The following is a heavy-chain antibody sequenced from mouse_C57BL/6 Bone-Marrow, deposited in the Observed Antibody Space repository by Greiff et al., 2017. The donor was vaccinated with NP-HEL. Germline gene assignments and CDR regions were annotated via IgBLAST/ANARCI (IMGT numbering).Heavy chain of an antibody. CDR3: ARSGYGSSYGFAY. CDR2: IYPGSGST. V-gene: IGHV1-55*01. D-gene: IGHD1-1*01. J-gene: IGHJ3*01. CDR1: GYTFTSYW. Sequence: QVQLQQPGAELVKPGASVKMSCKASGYTFTSYWITWVKQRPGQGLEWIGDIYPGSGSTNYNEKFKSKATLTVDTSSSTAYMQLSSLTSEDSAVYYCARSGYGSSYGFAYWGQGTLVTVSA.